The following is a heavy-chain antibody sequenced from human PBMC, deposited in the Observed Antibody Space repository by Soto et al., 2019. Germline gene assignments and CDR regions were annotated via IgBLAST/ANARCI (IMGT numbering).Heavy chain of an antibody. CDR3: ARVPGLALLDP. D-gene: IGHD1-7*01. CDR1: GYTFTGYY. J-gene: IGHJ5*02. CDR2: INPISGGA. V-gene: IGHV1-2*02. Sequence: QVQLVQSGAEVKKPGASVKVSCKASGYTFTGYYLHWVRQAPGQGLEWVAWINPISGGAKYAQKFQGRVTVTRYTSISTAYMELSRLRSDDTAVYYCARVPGLALLDPWGQGTLVSVSP.